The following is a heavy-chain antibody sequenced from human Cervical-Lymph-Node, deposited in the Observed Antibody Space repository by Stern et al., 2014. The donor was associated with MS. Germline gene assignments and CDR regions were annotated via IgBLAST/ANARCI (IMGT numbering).Heavy chain of an antibody. CDR3: ATDAFDI. V-gene: IGHV3-7*01. Sequence: EVQLEESGGGLVQPGGSLRLSCAASGFTFSSNCMTWVRQTPGKVLEWVANIKEDGSEKYYVDSVKGRFTVSRDNAKNSLYLQMNSLRAEDTAVYYCATDAFDIWGQGTMVTVSS. J-gene: IGHJ3*02. CDR1: GFTFSSNC. CDR2: IKEDGSEK.